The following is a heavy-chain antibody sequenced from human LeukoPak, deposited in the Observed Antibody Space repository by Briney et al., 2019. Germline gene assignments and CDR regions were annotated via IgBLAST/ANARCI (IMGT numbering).Heavy chain of an antibody. CDR1: GFXFSSYA. J-gene: IGHJ4*02. CDR3: AKTNDFWSGYLFYFDY. V-gene: IGHV3-23*01. D-gene: IGHD3-3*01. CDR2: ISGSGGST. Sequence: LRLSXXXSGFXFSSYAMSWVRQAPGKGLEWVSAISGSGGSTYYADSVKGRFTISRDNSKNTLYLQMNSLRAEDTAVYYCAKTNDFWSGYLFYFDYWGQGTLVTVSS.